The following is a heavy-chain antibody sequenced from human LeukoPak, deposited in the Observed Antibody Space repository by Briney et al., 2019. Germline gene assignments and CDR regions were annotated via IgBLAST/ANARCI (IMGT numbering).Heavy chain of an antibody. Sequence: GGSLRLSCAASGFTFNNAWMSWVRQAPGKGLEWVAVISYDGSNKYYADSVKGRFTISRDSSKNTLYLQMSSLRAEDTAVYYCAKDLFSITMIIVVPLEWGQGTLVTVSS. J-gene: IGHJ4*02. CDR2: ISYDGSNK. CDR1: GFTFNNAW. D-gene: IGHD3-22*01. V-gene: IGHV3-30*18. CDR3: AKDLFSITMIIVVPLE.